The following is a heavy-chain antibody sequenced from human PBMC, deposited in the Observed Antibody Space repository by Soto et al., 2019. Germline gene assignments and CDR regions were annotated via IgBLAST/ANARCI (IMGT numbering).Heavy chain of an antibody. CDR1: GFTFSNYE. Sequence: GGSLRLSCAASGFTFSNYEMHWVRQAPGKGLEWVSHISSSSSTIYYADSVKGRFTISRDSAKNSLYLQMNSLRAEDTAVYYCARDYYGDYIFDYWGQGTPVTVSS. CDR3: ARDYYGDYIFDY. V-gene: IGHV3-48*01. D-gene: IGHD4-17*01. CDR2: ISSSSSTI. J-gene: IGHJ4*02.